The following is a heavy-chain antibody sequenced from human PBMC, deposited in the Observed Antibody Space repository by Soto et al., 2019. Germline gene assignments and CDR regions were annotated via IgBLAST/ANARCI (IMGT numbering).Heavy chain of an antibody. J-gene: IGHJ3*02. CDR3: ARQDRIVATINAFDI. Sequence: GESLTISCKGSGYSFTSYWIGWVRQMPGKGLEWMGIIYPGDSDTRYSPSFQGQVTISADKSISTAYLQWSSLKASDTAMYYCARQDRIVATINAFDIWGQGTMVTVSS. CDR2: IYPGDSDT. V-gene: IGHV5-51*01. CDR1: GYSFTSYW. D-gene: IGHD5-12*01.